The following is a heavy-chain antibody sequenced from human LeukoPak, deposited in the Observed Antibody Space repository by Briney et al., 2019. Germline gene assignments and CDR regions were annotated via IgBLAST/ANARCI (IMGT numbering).Heavy chain of an antibody. V-gene: IGHV1-2*02. CDR2: INPNSGST. Sequence: ASVKVSCKASGYTFTGYYMHWVRQAPGQGLEWVGCINPNSGSTKYAQKFQGRVTMTRDTSISTAYMELSRLRSDDPAVFYCARQVDNNWFDSWGQGTLVTVSS. CDR3: ARQVDNNWFDS. J-gene: IGHJ5*01. D-gene: IGHD3-9*01. CDR1: GYTFTGYY.